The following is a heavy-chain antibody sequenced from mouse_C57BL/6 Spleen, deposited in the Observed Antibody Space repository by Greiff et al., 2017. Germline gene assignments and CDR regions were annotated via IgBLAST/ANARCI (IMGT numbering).Heavy chain of an antibody. V-gene: IGHV1-85*01. CDR2: IYPRDGST. J-gene: IGHJ4*01. CDR1: GYTFTSYD. Sequence: VQLQQSGPELVKPGASVKLSCKASGYTFTSYDINWVKQRPGQGLEWIGWIYPRDGSTKYNEKFKGKATLTVDTSSSTAYMELHSLTSEDSAVYFCARMGYDYDGAMDYWGQGTSVTVSS. D-gene: IGHD2-4*01. CDR3: ARMGYDYDGAMDY.